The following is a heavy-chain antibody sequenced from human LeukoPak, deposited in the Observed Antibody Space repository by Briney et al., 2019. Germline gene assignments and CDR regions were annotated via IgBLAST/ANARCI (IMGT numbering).Heavy chain of an antibody. J-gene: IGHJ4*02. D-gene: IGHD2-15*01. CDR2: INHSGST. CDR1: GGSFSGYY. CDR3: ARGTWNCSGGSCYSSFDY. V-gene: IGHV4-34*01. Sequence: PETLSLTCAVYGGSFSGYYWSWIRQPPGKGLEWIGEINHSGSTNYNPSLKSRVTISVDTSKNQFSLKLSSVTAADTAVYYCARGTWNCSGGSCYSSFDYWGQGTLVTVSS.